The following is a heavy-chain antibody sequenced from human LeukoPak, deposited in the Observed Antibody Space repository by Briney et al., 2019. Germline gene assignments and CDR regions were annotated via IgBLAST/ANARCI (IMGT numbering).Heavy chain of an antibody. Sequence: GGSLRLSCEASGFTFRKHGLTWVRQTPGKGLEWVSSISSSGTYIYYADSLKGRFTISRDNSKKTLYLQMNSLRAEEMAVYYCAKDALPYCGGDCSFDYWGQGTLVTVSS. D-gene: IGHD2-21*01. V-gene: IGHV3-21*04. J-gene: IGHJ4*02. CDR2: ISSSGTYI. CDR3: AKDALPYCGGDCSFDY. CDR1: GFTFRKHG.